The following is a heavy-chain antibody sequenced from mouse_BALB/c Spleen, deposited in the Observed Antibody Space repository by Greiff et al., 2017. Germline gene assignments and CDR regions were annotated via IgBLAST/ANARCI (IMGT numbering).Heavy chain of an antibody. CDR2: INSNGGST. D-gene: IGHD3-3*01. Sequence: DVMLVESGGGLVQPGGSLKLSCAASGFTFSSYGMSWVRQTPDKRLELVATINSNGGSTYYPDSVKGRFTISRDNAKNTLYLQMSSLKSEDTAMYYCARDGDDWFAYWGQGTLVTVSA. J-gene: IGHJ3*01. CDR1: GFTFSSYG. V-gene: IGHV5-6-3*01. CDR3: ARDGDDWFAY.